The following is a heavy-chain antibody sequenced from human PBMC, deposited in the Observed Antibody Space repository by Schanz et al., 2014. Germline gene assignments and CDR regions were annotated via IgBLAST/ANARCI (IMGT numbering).Heavy chain of an antibody. V-gene: IGHV3-23*04. CDR1: GFIFSNFA. J-gene: IGHJ4*02. CDR2: ISGSGAGT. D-gene: IGHD3-3*01. Sequence: EVQLVESGGGLVQPGGSLRLSCAASGFIFSNFAMEWVRQAPGKGLEWVSAISGSGAGTYYADSVKGRFTFSRDNSKNPLYLQMNSLRAEDTAVYYCTRDDFGASDYWGQGTLVTVSS. CDR3: TRDDFGASDY.